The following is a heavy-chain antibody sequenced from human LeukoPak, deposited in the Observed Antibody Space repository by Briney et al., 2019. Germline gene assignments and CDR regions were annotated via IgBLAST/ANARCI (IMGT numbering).Heavy chain of an antibody. Sequence: GGSLRLSCAASGFAFSWYWMSWVRQAPGKGLEWVANIKEDGSIKYYVDSVKGRLTISRDNAKSSVYLQVNSLRAEDTALYYCARIGYSSSSIDYWGQGTLVTVSS. D-gene: IGHD6-13*01. CDR2: IKEDGSIK. CDR1: GFAFSWYW. J-gene: IGHJ4*02. CDR3: ARIGYSSSSIDY. V-gene: IGHV3-7*01.